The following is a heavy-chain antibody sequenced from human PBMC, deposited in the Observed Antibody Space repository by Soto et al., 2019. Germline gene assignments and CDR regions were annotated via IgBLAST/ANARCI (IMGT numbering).Heavy chain of an antibody. V-gene: IGHV3-30*18. CDR1: GFTFSSYG. J-gene: IGHJ4*02. CDR2: ISDDVSNK. D-gene: IGHD3-10*01. CDR3: AKDRGDKGYYYVSGSYYSSSFDY. Sequence: VGSLRLSCAASGFTFSSYGMHWVRQAPGKGLEWVAVISDDVSNKYYADSVKGRFTTSRHNYKKTLYLQMNSLRAEDKAVNYSAKDRGDKGYYYVSGSYYSSSFDYWGQGTLVTVSS.